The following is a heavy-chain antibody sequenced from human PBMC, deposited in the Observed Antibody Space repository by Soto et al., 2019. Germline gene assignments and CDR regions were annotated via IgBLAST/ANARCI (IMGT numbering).Heavy chain of an antibody. D-gene: IGHD3-3*01. Sequence: GGSLRLSCAAPGFTFSSYGMHWGRQAPGKGLEWVAVIWYDGSNKYYADSVKGRFTISRDNSKNTLYLQMNSLRAEDTAVYYCARGPAQERFLDWFKGLDYYYGMYVCGQGNTVT. CDR3: ARGPAQERFLDWFKGLDYYYGMYV. CDR1: GFTFSSYG. CDR2: IWYDGSNK. J-gene: IGHJ6*02. V-gene: IGHV3-33*01.